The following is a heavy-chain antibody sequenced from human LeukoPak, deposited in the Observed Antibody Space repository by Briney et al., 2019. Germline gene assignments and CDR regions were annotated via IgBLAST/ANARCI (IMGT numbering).Heavy chain of an antibody. V-gene: IGHV3-21*01. CDR2: ISSSSSYI. Sequence: GGSLRLSCAASGFTFSSYSMNWVRQAPGKGLEWVSSISSSSSYIYYADSVKGRFTISRDNAKNSLCLQMNSLRAEDTAVYYCARDHRDGQIDYWGQGTLVTVSS. CDR1: GFTFSSYS. CDR3: ARDHRDGQIDY. J-gene: IGHJ4*02.